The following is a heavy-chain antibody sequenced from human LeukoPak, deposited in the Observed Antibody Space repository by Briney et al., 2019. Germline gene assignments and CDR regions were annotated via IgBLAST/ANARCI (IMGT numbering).Heavy chain of an antibody. D-gene: IGHD2-2*02. Sequence: SVKVSCKASGGTFSSYAISWVRQAPGQGLEWMGRIIPIFGTANYAQEFQGRVTITTDESTSTAYMELSSLRSEDTAVYYCARERSVGPATAIPTFDYWGQGTPVTVSS. J-gene: IGHJ4*02. CDR1: GGTFSSYA. CDR2: IIPIFGTA. V-gene: IGHV1-69*05. CDR3: ARERSVGPATAIPTFDY.